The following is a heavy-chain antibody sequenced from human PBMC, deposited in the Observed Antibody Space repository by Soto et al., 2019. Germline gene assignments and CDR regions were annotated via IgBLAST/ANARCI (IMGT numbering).Heavy chain of an antibody. D-gene: IGHD2-2*01. V-gene: IGHV1-8*01. J-gene: IGHJ5*02. CDR1: GYTFTSYD. Sequence: ASVKVSCKDSGYTFTSYDINWVRQAIGQRLEWMGWMNPNSGNTGYAQKFQGRVTMTRNSCISTAYMELSSLRSEDTAVYYCASFTTSAAWFRFDPWGQGTLVTVSS. CDR3: ASFTTSAAWFRFDP. CDR2: MNPNSGNT.